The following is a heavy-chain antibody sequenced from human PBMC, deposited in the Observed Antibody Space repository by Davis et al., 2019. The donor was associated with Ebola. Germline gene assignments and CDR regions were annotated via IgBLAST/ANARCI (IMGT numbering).Heavy chain of an antibody. J-gene: IGHJ3*02. CDR3: ARGAWGYYYDSSGYSHTAFDI. D-gene: IGHD3-22*01. Sequence: ASVKVSCKASGYTFTSYGISWVRQAPGQGLEWMGWISAYNGNTNYAQKLQGRVTMTTDTSTSTAYMELRSLRSDDTAVYYCARGAWGYYYDSSGYSHTAFDIWGHGTMVTVSS. V-gene: IGHV1-18*04. CDR1: GYTFTSYG. CDR2: ISAYNGNT.